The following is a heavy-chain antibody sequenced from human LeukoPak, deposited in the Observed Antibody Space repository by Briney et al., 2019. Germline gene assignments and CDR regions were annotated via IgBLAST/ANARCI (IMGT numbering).Heavy chain of an antibody. CDR2: IIPIFGTA. J-gene: IGHJ5*02. CDR3: AREIDDYGESWFDP. V-gene: IGHV1-69*06. CDR1: GGTFNSYA. Sequence: SVKVSCKASGGTFNSYAISWVRQAPGQGLEWMGGIIPIFGTANYAQRFQGRVTITADKSTSTAYMEVSSLRSEDTAVYYCAREIDDYGESWFDPWGQGTLVTVSS. D-gene: IGHD4-17*01.